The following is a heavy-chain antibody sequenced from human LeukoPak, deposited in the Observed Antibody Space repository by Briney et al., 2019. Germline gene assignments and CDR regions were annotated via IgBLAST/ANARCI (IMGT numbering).Heavy chain of an antibody. CDR3: AKDRTAAGTSGFDH. Sequence: PGGSLRLSCAASGFTFRSYGMHWVRQAPGKGLEWVAVIWYDGSNKDYADSVKGRLTISRDNSKDTLYLQMSSLRAEDTAVHYCAKDRTAAGTSGFDHWGQGTLVTVSS. V-gene: IGHV3-33*06. D-gene: IGHD6-13*01. J-gene: IGHJ4*02. CDR2: IWYDGSNK. CDR1: GFTFRSYG.